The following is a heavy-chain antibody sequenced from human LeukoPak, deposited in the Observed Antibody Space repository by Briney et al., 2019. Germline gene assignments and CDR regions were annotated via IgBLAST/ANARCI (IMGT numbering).Heavy chain of an antibody. CDR1: GFTFSSYS. CDR3: ARDRIAVAGTGAFDI. Sequence: GGSLRLSCAASGFTFSSYSMNWARQAPGKGLEWVSSISSSSSYIYYADSVKGRFTISRDNAKNSLYLQMNSLRAEDTAVYYCARDRIAVAGTGAFDIWGQGTMVTVSS. D-gene: IGHD6-19*01. V-gene: IGHV3-21*01. CDR2: ISSSSSYI. J-gene: IGHJ3*02.